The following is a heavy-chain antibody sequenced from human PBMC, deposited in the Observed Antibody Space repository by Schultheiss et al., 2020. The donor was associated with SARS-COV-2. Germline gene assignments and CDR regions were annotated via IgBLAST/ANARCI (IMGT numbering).Heavy chain of an antibody. V-gene: IGHV4-61*05. Sequence: SETLSLTCTVSGGSISSSSYYWGWIRQPPGKGLEWIGYIYYSGSTNYNPSLKSRVTISVDTSKNQFSLKLSSVTAADTAVYYCARASGSYWYNWFDPWGQGTLVTVSS. CDR3: ARASGSYWYNWFDP. CDR1: GGSISSSSYY. J-gene: IGHJ5*02. D-gene: IGHD1-26*01. CDR2: IYYSGST.